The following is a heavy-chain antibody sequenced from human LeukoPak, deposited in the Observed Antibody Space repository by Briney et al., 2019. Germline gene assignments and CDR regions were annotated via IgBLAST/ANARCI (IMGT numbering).Heavy chain of an antibody. V-gene: IGHV3-15*01. Sequence: PGGSLRLSCTTSGFIFSDAWMTWVRQAPGKGLEWVGRIKTKSESEIIDYASPVKGRLIISRDDSKKTLYLQMNTLKTEDTAVYYCMSDLDYWGQGTLVTVSS. CDR3: MSDLDY. CDR2: IKTKSESEII. CDR1: GFIFSDAW. J-gene: IGHJ4*02.